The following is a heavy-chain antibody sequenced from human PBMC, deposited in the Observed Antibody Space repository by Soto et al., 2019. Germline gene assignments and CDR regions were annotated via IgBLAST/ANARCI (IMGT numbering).Heavy chain of an antibody. CDR3: ARNRTAFYRYYFDS. CDR1: GFTLKNCA. Sequence: PGESLTLSCATSGFTLKNCAISWVRQAPGKGLEWVSGISGSGGATYYTDSVEGRFTISKDFSKNTVSLQMTGLRVDETAVYYCARNRTAFYRYYFDSWGQGALVTVSS. V-gene: IGHV3-23*01. J-gene: IGHJ4*02. D-gene: IGHD2-21*02. CDR2: ISGSGGAT.